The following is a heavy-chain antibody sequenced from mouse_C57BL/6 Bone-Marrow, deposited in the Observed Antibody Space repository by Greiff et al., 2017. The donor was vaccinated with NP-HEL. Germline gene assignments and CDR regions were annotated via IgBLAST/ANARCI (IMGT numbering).Heavy chain of an antibody. CDR2: IDPSDSYT. V-gene: IGHV1-69*01. CDR3: ARGDGNYVAY. J-gene: IGHJ3*01. Sequence: QVQLQQPGAELVMPGASVKLSCKASSYTFTSYWMHRVKQRPGQGLEWIGEIDPSDSYTNYNQKFKGKSTLTVDKSSSTAYMQLSSLTSEDSAVYYCARGDGNYVAYWGQGTLVTVSA. CDR1: SYTFTSYW. D-gene: IGHD2-1*01.